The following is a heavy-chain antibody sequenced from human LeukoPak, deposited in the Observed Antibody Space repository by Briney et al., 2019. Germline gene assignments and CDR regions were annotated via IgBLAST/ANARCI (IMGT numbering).Heavy chain of an antibody. J-gene: IGHJ4*02. CDR3: ARGRRGYRGLVDY. D-gene: IGHD5-12*01. Sequence: PSETLSLTCTVSGGSISSSSYYWGWIRQPPGKGLEWIGSIYYSGSTYYNPSLKSRVTISVDTSKNQFSLKLSSVTAADTAVYYCARGRRGYRGLVDYWGQGTLVTVSS. CDR2: IYYSGST. V-gene: IGHV4-39*01. CDR1: GGSISSSSYY.